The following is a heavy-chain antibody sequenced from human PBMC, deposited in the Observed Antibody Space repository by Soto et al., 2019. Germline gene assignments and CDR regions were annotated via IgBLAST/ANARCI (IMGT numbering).Heavy chain of an antibody. Sequence: QVQLVQSGAEVKKPGSSVKVSCKASGGTFSSYTITWVRQAPGQGLEWMGRIIPILGIANYAKKFQGRVTITADKSTGTAYIELSSLRSEDTAVYYCLNIPHYWGEGTLVTVSS. V-gene: IGHV1-69*02. J-gene: IGHJ4*02. CDR3: LNIPHY. CDR2: IIPILGIA. CDR1: GGTFSSYT.